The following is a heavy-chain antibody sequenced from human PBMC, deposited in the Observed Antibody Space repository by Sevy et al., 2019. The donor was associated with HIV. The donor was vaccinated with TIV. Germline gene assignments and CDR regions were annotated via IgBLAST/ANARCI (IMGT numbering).Heavy chain of an antibody. J-gene: IGHJ6*02. CDR3: ARDCSSTSCLWGLDV. Sequence: GGSLRLSCTASGFTFRNYGMHWVRQAPGKGLEWVAFIRYDGNNTYYEDSVKGRFTISRDNAKNSLFLQMNSLRVEDTAVYYCARDCSSTSCLWGLDVWGQGTAVTVSS. CDR2: IRYDGNNT. CDR1: GFTFRNYG. V-gene: IGHV3-30*02. D-gene: IGHD2-2*01.